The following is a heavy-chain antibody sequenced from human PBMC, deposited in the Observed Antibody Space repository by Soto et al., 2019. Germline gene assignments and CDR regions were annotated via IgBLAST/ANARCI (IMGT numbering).Heavy chain of an antibody. CDR1: GGSISSGGYS. Sequence: QLQLQESGSGLVKPSQTLSLTCAVSGGSISSGGYSWSWIRQPPGKGLEWIGYIYHSGSTYYNPSLNIPATISVDRYKHQFCLKLSSVTAAATAVYYCARGGVDYYDSSGYYFSPYYFDYWGQGTLVTVSS. CDR2: IYHSGST. CDR3: ARGGVDYYDSSGYYFSPYYFDY. J-gene: IGHJ4*02. D-gene: IGHD3-22*01. V-gene: IGHV4-30-2*01.